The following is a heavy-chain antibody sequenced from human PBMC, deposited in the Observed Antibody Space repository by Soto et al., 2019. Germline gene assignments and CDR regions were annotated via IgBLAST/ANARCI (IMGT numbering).Heavy chain of an antibody. Sequence: QVQLVESGGGVVQPGGSLRLSCAASGFTFSSHGMHWVRQAPGKGLEWVAVISCDGSIKNYADSVKGRFTISRDNSKNTLYLQVNSLRTEDTAVYYCAQDSSVAALGWGQGTLVTVSS. CDR3: AQDSSVAALG. CDR1: GFTFSSHG. V-gene: IGHV3-30*18. CDR2: ISCDGSIK. J-gene: IGHJ4*02. D-gene: IGHD6-6*01.